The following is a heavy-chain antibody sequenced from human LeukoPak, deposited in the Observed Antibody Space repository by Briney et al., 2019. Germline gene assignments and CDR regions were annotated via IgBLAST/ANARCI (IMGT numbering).Heavy chain of an antibody. Sequence: ASVKVSCKASGYTFTSYGISWVRQAPGQGLEWMGWISVYNGNTNYAQKFQGRVTMTTDTSTSTAYMELRRLRSDDTAVYYCARDIKRSRARWENLGFDPWGQGTLVTVSS. CDR1: GYTFTSYG. CDR2: ISVYNGNT. V-gene: IGHV1-18*01. CDR3: ARDIKRSRARWENLGFDP. J-gene: IGHJ5*02. D-gene: IGHD1-14*01.